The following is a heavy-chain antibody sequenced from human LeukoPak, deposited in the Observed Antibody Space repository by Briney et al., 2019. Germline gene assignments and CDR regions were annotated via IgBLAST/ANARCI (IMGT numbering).Heavy chain of an antibody. V-gene: IGHV4-59*01. Sequence: SETLSLTCTVSGASLSNYYWSWIRQAPGKGLEWIGYIHYPGPPTYNPSLESRVAISLDTSKKHLSLKLSSVTAADTAVYYCARDFDTSGRWYYRMDVWGKGTTVTVSS. CDR3: ARDFDTSGRWYYRMDV. CDR2: IHYPGPP. D-gene: IGHD3-22*01. CDR1: GASLSNYY. J-gene: IGHJ6*04.